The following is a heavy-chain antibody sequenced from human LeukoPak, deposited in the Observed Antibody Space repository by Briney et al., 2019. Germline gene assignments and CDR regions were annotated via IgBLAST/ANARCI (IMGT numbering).Heavy chain of an antibody. V-gene: IGHV4-4*07. Sequence: SETLSLTCTVSGGSISSYYWSWIRQPAGKGLEWIGRIYTSGSTNYNPSLKSRVTMSVDTSKNQFSLKLSSVTAADTAVYYCARDTAMAPVWWFDPWGQGTLVTVSS. CDR2: IYTSGST. D-gene: IGHD5-18*01. CDR3: ARDTAMAPVWWFDP. J-gene: IGHJ5*02. CDR1: GGSISSYY.